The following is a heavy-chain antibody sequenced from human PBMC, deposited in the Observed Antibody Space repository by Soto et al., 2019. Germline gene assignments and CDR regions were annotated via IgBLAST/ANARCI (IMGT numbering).Heavy chain of an antibody. CDR1: GYTFTSYG. Sequence: ASVKVSCKASGYTFTSYGISWVRQAPGQGLEWMGWISAYNGNTNYAQKLQGRVTMTPDTFTSTAYMELRTLRSDDTAVYYWARAHLAMGYNWLGPWGQRTLVAAAS. V-gene: IGHV1-18*04. J-gene: IGHJ5*02. CDR3: ARAHLAMGYNWLGP. CDR2: ISAYNGNT. D-gene: IGHD5-18*01.